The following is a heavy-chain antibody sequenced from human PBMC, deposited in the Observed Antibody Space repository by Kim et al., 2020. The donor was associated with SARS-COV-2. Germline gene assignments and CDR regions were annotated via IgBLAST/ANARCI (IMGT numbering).Heavy chain of an antibody. J-gene: IGHJ4*02. CDR2: T. D-gene: IGHD3-16*01. Sequence: TNHAQKFQDRGTMTTDTTTSTAYMELRSLRSDDTAVYYCARVGAPQAADYWGQGTLVTVSS. V-gene: IGHV1-18*01. CDR3: ARVGAPQAADY.